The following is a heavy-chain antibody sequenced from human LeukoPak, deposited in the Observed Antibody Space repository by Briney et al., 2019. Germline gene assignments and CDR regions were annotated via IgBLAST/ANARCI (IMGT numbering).Heavy chain of an antibody. CDR1: GFIFSTYS. J-gene: IGHJ4*02. D-gene: IGHD3-16*01. Sequence: PGGSQRLSCAASGFIFSTYSMSWVRQAPGKGLEWVSYISSSNIYYADSVKGRFTISRDNAKNSLYLQMNSLRAEDTAVYYCAREGGFDYWGQGTLVTVSS. CDR3: AREGGFDY. CDR2: ISSSNI. V-gene: IGHV3-48*01.